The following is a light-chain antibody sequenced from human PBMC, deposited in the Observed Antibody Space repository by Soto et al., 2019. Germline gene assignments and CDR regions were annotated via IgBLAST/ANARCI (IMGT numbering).Light chain of an antibody. Sequence: DIQMTQSPSSLSASAGDRVTITGRASQSIRSALNWYQQKPGKAPNLLIYAASSLQSGVPSRFSGSGSGTDFTRTISSLQPGDFATYYCQQSYSSPLTFGGGTKVDIK. CDR1: QSIRSA. CDR3: QQSYSSPLT. CDR2: AAS. J-gene: IGKJ4*02. V-gene: IGKV1-39*01.